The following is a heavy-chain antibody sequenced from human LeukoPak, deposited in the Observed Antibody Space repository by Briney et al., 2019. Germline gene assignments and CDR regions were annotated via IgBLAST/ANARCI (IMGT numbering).Heavy chain of an antibody. Sequence: GRSLRLSCSASGFTFSTFLMHWVRQAPGKGLEWVAVISSDGNNKYYADFVKGRFRISRDNSKKTLYLQMNGLRTEDTAVYHCHIVAVTAHSPPDSFDVWGQGTLVTVTS. CDR3: HIVAVTAHSPPDSFDV. V-gene: IGHV3-30*01. D-gene: IGHD2-21*02. J-gene: IGHJ3*01. CDR2: ISSDGNNK. CDR1: GFTFSTFL.